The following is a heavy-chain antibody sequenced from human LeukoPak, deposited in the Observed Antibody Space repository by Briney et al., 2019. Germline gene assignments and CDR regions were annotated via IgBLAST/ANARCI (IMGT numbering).Heavy chain of an antibody. J-gene: IGHJ4*02. CDR3: AKREDYGDYDSPDFDY. CDR1: GFTFSNHA. Sequence: GGSLRLSCAASGFTFSNHALHWVRQVPGRGLEWVASLWHVGTEKKYADSVKGRFTISRDNSQNMLYLQMNSVRAEDTAVYYCAKREDYGDYDSPDFDYWGQGTLVTVSS. CDR2: LWHVGTEK. D-gene: IGHD4-17*01. V-gene: IGHV3-33*06.